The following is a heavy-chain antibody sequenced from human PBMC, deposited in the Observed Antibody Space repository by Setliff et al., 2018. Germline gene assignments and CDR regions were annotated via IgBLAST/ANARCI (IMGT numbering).Heavy chain of an antibody. CDR2: INSDGSST. CDR3: ARDYNYFDSSGYYPTGAFDF. V-gene: IGHV3-74*01. Sequence: GGSLRLSCAASGFTFSSYWMHWVRQAPGKGLVWVSRINSDGSSTSYADSVKGRFTISRDNAKNTLYLQMNSLRAEDTAVYYCARDYNYFDSSGYYPTGAFDFWGQGTMVTVSS. J-gene: IGHJ3*01. CDR1: GFTFSSYW. D-gene: IGHD3-22*01.